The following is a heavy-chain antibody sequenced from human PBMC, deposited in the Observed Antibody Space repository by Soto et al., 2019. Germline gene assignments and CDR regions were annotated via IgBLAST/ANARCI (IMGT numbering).Heavy chain of an antibody. CDR2: IIPIFGTA. D-gene: IGHD2-8*01. CDR3: ARDISQCFNGSVYVT. Sequence: WASLKVSCKASGGTFSSYVISWVRQAPGQGLEWMGGIIPIFGTANYAQKFQGRVTITADKSTSTAYMELSSLRSEDTAVYYCARDISQCFNGSVYVTWGEGTLVTVSS. CDR1: GGTFSSYV. V-gene: IGHV1-69*06. J-gene: IGHJ4*02.